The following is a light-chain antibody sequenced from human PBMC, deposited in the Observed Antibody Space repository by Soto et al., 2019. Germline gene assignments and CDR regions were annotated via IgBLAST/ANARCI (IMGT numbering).Light chain of an antibody. J-gene: IGKJ1*01. CDR3: MQAIQTPRT. CDR2: LGS. CDR1: QSLRHSYEYNY. Sequence: DIVMTQSPPSLPATPGEPASISCRSSQSLRHSYEYNYLDWYLQNPVQSPQLLIYLGSNRASGVPDRFSGSGSGTDFTLKISRVEAEDVGVYYCMQAIQTPRTFGQGTKVEIK. V-gene: IGKV2-28*01.